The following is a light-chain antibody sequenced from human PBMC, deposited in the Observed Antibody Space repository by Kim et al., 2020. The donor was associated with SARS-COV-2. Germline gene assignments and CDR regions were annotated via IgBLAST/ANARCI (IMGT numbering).Light chain of an antibody. CDR1: QTVLYNSNNKNY. CDR3: QQYYSTPHS. V-gene: IGKV4-1*01. CDR2: WAS. J-gene: IGKJ2*03. Sequence: RSPLNCKSSQTVLYNSNNKNYLAWYQQKPGQAPKLLIYWASIRESGVSDRFSGSGSETDFTLTISSLQAEDVAVYYCQQYYSTPHSFGQGTKLEI.